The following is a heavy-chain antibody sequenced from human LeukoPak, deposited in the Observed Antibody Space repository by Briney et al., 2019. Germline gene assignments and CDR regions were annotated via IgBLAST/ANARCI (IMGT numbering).Heavy chain of an antibody. Sequence: GGSLRLSCAASGFTFSSYGMHWVRQAPGKGLEWVAFIRYDGSNKYYADSVKGRFTISRDNAKNSLYLQMNSLRAEDTAVYYCARDATEYSYFDYWGQGTLVTVSS. D-gene: IGHD5-18*01. V-gene: IGHV3-30*02. J-gene: IGHJ4*02. CDR1: GFTFSSYG. CDR3: ARDATEYSYFDY. CDR2: IRYDGSNK.